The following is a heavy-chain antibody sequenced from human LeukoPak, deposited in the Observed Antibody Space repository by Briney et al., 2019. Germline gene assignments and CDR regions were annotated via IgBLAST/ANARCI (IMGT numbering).Heavy chain of an antibody. CDR1: GFTFSSYS. J-gene: IGHJ4*02. V-gene: IGHV3-21*01. Sequence: PGGSLRLSCAASGFTFSSYSMNWVRQAPGKGLEWVSSISSSSSYIYYADSVKGRFTISRDNAKNSLYLQMNSLRAEDTAVYHCASGGGYHYYFDYWGQGTLVTVSS. D-gene: IGHD5-12*01. CDR3: ASGGGYHYYFDY. CDR2: ISSSSSYI.